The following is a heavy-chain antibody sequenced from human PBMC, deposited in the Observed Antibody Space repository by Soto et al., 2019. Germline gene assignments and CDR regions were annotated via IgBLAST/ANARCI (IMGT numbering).Heavy chain of an antibody. CDR3: AKDRDGYNSGFDY. D-gene: IGHD5-12*01. J-gene: IGHJ4*02. CDR2: IHLDDPDI. CDR1: GYRFSSYW. V-gene: IGHV5-51*01. Sequence: GESLKISCKGSGYRFSSYWVGWVRQMAGKGLEWMGMIHLDDPDIKYSPSFRGQVTISADKSTSTAYLQWSSLKASDTAVYYCAKDRDGYNSGFDYWGQGTLVTVSS.